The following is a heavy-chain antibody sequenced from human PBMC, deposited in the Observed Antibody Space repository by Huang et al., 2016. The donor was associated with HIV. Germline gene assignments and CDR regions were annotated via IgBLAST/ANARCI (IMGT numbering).Heavy chain of an antibody. CDR3: ARAGGFEI. Sequence: EEHLVESGGGLVQPGGSRRLSCEASGFKFSNYWMQWVRQAAGKGLMWVSRIKIDGRTTDYADSVKGRFTISRDDAKNTLYLQMSSLTAEDTAIYYCARAGGFEIWGQGTVVTVSS. V-gene: IGHV3-74*01. D-gene: IGHD2-15*01. CDR2: IKIDGRTT. CDR1: GFKFSNYW. J-gene: IGHJ3*02.